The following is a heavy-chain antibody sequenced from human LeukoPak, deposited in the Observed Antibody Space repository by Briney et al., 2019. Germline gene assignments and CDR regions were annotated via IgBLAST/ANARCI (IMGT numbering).Heavy chain of an antibody. CDR2: INWNGGST. CDR1: GFTFDDYG. V-gene: IGHV3-20*04. Sequence: GGSLRLSCAASGFTFDDYGMSWVRQAPGKGLQWGSGINWNGGSTGYADSVKGRFTISRDNAKNSLYLQMNSLRAEDTALYYCARVGPHYYDSSGYYPPDYWGQGTLVTVSS. D-gene: IGHD3-22*01. J-gene: IGHJ4*02. CDR3: ARVGPHYYDSSGYYPPDY.